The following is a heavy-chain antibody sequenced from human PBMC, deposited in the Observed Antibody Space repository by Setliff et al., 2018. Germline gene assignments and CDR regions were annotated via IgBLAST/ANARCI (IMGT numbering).Heavy chain of an antibody. CDR2: IYHNGNT. V-gene: IGHV4-59*01. J-gene: IGHJ6*02. CDR1: GGSISPYF. CDR3: VRDRTAYSYGLDV. D-gene: IGHD5-18*01. Sequence: SETLSLTCTVSGGSISPYFWSWIRQPPGKGLEWIGYIYHNGNTNFNPSLKTRLTMSVDTSKNQFALNLRSVTAADTAVYYCVRDRTAYSYGLDVWGQETTVTVS.